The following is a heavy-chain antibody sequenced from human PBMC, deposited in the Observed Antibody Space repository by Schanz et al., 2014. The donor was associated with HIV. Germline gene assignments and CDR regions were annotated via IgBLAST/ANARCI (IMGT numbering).Heavy chain of an antibody. V-gene: IGHV1-2*02. J-gene: IGHJ4*02. D-gene: IGHD3-22*01. CDR2: INPNSGGT. CDR1: RYSFTRYG. CDR3: ASAGFDDSSGYPDY. Sequence: QVQLLQSGTEVKKPGASVKVSCKGSRYSFTRYGISWVRQAPGQGLEWMGWINPNSGGTNYAQKFQGRVTISRDTSISTAYMEVSRLRSDDTAVYYCASAGFDDSSGYPDYWGQGTLVTVSS.